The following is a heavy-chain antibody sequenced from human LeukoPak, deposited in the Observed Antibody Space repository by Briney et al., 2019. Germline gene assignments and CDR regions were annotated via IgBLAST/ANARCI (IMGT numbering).Heavy chain of an antibody. V-gene: IGHV3-7*01. J-gene: IGHJ4*02. CDR3: ATWGSSWYYDY. D-gene: IGHD6-13*01. CDR1: GFIFSNYW. Sequence: TGGSLRLSCAASGFIFSNYWMNWVRQAAGKGLEWVANTKEDGSEKYYVDSVKGRFTISRDNAKNSLYLQMNSLRAEDTAVYYCATWGSSWYYDYWGQGTLVTVSS. CDR2: TKEDGSEK.